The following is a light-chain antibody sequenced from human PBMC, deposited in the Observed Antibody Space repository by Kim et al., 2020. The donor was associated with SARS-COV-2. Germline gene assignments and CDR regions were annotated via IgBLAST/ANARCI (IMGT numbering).Light chain of an antibody. V-gene: IGLV2-8*01. Sequence: QSALTQPPSASGSPGQSVAISCTGTTSDVGANNYVSWYQQYSGKAPKLILYELTKRPSGVTDRFSGSKSGNTASLTVSGLQAEDEAHYYCSSYAGTNNVRFGGGTQLTVL. CDR3: SSYAGTNNVR. J-gene: IGLJ2*01. CDR1: TSDVGANNY. CDR2: ELT.